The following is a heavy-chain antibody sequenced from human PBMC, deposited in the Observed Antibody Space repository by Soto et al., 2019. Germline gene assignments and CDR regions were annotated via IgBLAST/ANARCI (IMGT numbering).Heavy chain of an antibody. J-gene: IGHJ6*02. Sequence: GGSLRLSCAVSGFTVRANYMSWVRQAPGKGLEWVSVIYSGGTTYYADSVKGRFIISRDISKNTLYLQMNILRAEDTAVYYCAKRLTYGSGTYFHYYAMDVWGQGTTVTVSS. CDR2: IYSGGTT. D-gene: IGHD3-10*01. CDR3: AKRLTYGSGTYFHYYAMDV. CDR1: GFTVRANY. V-gene: IGHV3-53*01.